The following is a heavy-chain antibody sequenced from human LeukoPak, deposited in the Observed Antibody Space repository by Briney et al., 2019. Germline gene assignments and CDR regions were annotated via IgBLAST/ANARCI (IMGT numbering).Heavy chain of an antibody. D-gene: IGHD3-10*01. CDR3: ARVGYYGSGSYVRFDP. CDR1: GGSISSYY. Sequence: SETLSLTCTVSGGSISSYYWSWIRQPPGKGLEWIGYIYYSGSTNYNPSLKSRVTISVDTSKNQYSLKLSSVTAADTAVYYCARVGYYGSGSYVRFDPWGQGTLVTVSS. J-gene: IGHJ5*02. CDR2: IYYSGST. V-gene: IGHV4-59*01.